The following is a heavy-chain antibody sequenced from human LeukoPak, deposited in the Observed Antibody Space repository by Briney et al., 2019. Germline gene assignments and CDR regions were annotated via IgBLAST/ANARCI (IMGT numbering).Heavy chain of an antibody. CDR2: IRYDGSNK. J-gene: IGHJ4*02. Sequence: GGSLRLSCAASGFTFSSYSMNWVRQAPGKGLEWVAFIRYDGSNKYYADSVKGRFTISRDNSKNTLYLQMNSLRAEDTAVYYCAKDRGDSSGYYYGALDYWGQGTLVTVSS. D-gene: IGHD3-22*01. V-gene: IGHV3-30*02. CDR3: AKDRGDSSGYYYGALDY. CDR1: GFTFSSYS.